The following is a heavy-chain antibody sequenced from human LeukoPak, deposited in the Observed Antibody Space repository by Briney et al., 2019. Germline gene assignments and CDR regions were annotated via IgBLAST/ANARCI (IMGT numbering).Heavy chain of an antibody. Sequence: GGSLRLSCAASGFTFTRSAMSWVRQAPGKGLEWVSAFSGGGDTYYADSVKGRLTISRDTSKNTLYLQMNSLRAEDTAIYFCAKEGLQYFDFDFWGQGTLVTVSS. D-gene: IGHD3-9*01. CDR3: AKEGLQYFDFDF. CDR2: FSGGGDT. V-gene: IGHV3-23*01. CDR1: GFTFTRSA. J-gene: IGHJ4*02.